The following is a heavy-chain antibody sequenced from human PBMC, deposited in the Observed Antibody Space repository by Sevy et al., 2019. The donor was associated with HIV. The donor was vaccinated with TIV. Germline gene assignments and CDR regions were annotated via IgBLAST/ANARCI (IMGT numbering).Heavy chain of an antibody. CDR1: GFTFGDYA. CDR3: TRSHPKPARTRGIAAAGYYFDY. D-gene: IGHD6-13*01. CDR2: IRSKAYGGTT. J-gene: IGHJ4*02. V-gene: IGHV3-49*03. Sequence: GGSLRLSCTASGFTFGDYAMSWFRQAPGKGLEWVGFIRSKAYGGTTEYAASVKGRFTISRDDSKSIAYLQMNSLKTEDTAVYYCTRSHPKPARTRGIAAAGYYFDYWGQGTLVTVSS.